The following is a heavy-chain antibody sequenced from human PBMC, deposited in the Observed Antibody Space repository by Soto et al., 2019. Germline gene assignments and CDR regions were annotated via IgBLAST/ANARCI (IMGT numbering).Heavy chain of an antibody. CDR2: INAGNGNT. Sequence: KISCKGCGYTFTSYAMHWVRQAPGQRLEWMGWINAGNGNTKYSQKFQGRVTITRDTSASTAYMELSSLRSEDTAVYYCARPTPEGDAFDIWGQGTMVTVSS. J-gene: IGHJ3*02. CDR1: GYTFTSYA. V-gene: IGHV1-3*01. CDR3: ARPTPEGDAFDI.